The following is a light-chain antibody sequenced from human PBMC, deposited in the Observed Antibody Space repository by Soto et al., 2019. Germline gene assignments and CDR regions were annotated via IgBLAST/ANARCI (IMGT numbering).Light chain of an antibody. Sequence: DIQMTQSPSSLSASVGDRVTITFRGSQTSNSWLAWYQQKPGKAPKLLIYDASSLESGVPSRFSGSGSGTEFTLTISSLRPDDFATYYCQQYNSYSMYTFGQGTRLEIK. CDR1: QTSNSW. J-gene: IGKJ5*01. V-gene: IGKV1-5*01. CDR2: DAS. CDR3: QQYNSYSMYT.